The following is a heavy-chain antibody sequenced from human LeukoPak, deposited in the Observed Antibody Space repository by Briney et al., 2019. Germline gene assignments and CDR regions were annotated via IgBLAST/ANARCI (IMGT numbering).Heavy chain of an antibody. V-gene: IGHV1-18*01. CDR3: ARGVDTAMAKQGLLDY. J-gene: IGHJ4*02. CDR1: GYTFTSYG. Sequence: ASVKVSCKASGYTFTSYGISWVRQAPGQGLEWMGWISAYNGNTNYAQKLQGRVTMTTDTSTSTAYMELRSLRSDDTAVYYCARGVDTAMAKQGLLDYWGQGTLVTVSS. CDR2: ISAYNGNT. D-gene: IGHD5-18*01.